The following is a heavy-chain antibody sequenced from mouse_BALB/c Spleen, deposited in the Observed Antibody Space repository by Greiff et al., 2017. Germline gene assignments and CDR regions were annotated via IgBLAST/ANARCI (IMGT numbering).Heavy chain of an antibody. J-gene: IGHJ4*01. Sequence: VQRVESGPGLVAPSQSLSITCTVSGFSLTSYDISWIRQPPGKGLEWLGVIWTGGGTNYNSAFMSRLSISKDNSKSQVFLKMNSLQTDDTAIYYCVRDPSYYYGSRRAMDYWGQGTSVTVSS. CDR1: GFSLTSYD. CDR3: VRDPSYYYGSRRAMDY. D-gene: IGHD1-1*01. CDR2: IWTGGGT. V-gene: IGHV2-9-2*01.